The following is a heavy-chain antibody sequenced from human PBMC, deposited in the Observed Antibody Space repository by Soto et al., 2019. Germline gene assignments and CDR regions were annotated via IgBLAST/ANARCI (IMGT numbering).Heavy chain of an antibody. V-gene: IGHV4-59*08. CDR2: IYYSGST. Sequence: SETLSLTCTVSGGSISSYYWSWIRQSPGKGLEWIGYIYYSGSTNYNPSLKSRVTISVDTSKNQFSLKLSSVTAADTAVYYCARLGVASAGTGNWFDPWGQGTLVTVSS. J-gene: IGHJ5*02. CDR1: GGSISSYY. CDR3: ARLGVASAGTGNWFDP. D-gene: IGHD6-13*01.